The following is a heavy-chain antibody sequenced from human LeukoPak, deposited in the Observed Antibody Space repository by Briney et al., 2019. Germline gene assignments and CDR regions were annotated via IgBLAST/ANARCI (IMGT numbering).Heavy chain of an antibody. Sequence: SETLSLTCTVSGGSIKSYYWSWIRQSPGEGLEWIGTLYASGRTTYNPSLRSRVTISVDTSKNQFSLKLSSVTAADTAVYYCARGSPPYIWGQGTLVTVSS. D-gene: IGHD4-11*01. CDR3: ARGSPPYI. V-gene: IGHV4-59*01. CDR1: GGSIKSYY. CDR2: LYASGRT. J-gene: IGHJ4*02.